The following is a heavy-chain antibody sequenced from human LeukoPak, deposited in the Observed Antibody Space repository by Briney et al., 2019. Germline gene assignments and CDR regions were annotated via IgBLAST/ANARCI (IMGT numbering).Heavy chain of an antibody. Sequence: GGSLRLSCAASGFTVSSNYMSWVRQAPGKGLEWVSVIYSGGSTYYADSVKGRFTISRDNSKNTLYLQMNSLRAEDTAVYYCARDLAYYDSSGPVMDVWGQGTTVTVSS. D-gene: IGHD3-22*01. J-gene: IGHJ6*02. V-gene: IGHV3-66*01. CDR2: IYSGGST. CDR1: GFTVSSNY. CDR3: ARDLAYYDSSGPVMDV.